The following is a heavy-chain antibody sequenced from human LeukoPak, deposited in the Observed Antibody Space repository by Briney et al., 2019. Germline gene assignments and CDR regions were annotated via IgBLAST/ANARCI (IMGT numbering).Heavy chain of an antibody. CDR1: GYTFTSYG. CDR2: ISAYNGNT. J-gene: IGHJ4*02. D-gene: IGHD3-9*01. CDR3: ARGYYDILTGYYNVLDFDY. V-gene: IGHV1-18*01. Sequence: ASVKLSCTASGYTFTSYGISWVRQAPGQGLEWMGWISAYNGNTNYAQKLQGRVTMTTDTSTSTAYMELRSLRSDDTAVYYCARGYYDILTGYYNVLDFDYWGQGTLVTVSS.